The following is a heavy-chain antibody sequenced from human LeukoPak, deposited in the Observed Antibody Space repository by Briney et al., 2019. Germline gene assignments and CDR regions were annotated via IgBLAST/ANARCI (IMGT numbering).Heavy chain of an antibody. CDR2: IIPIFGTA. CDR3: ARVLAVAGSNWFDP. J-gene: IGHJ5*02. CDR1: GGTFISYA. Sequence: ASVKVSCKASGGTFISYAISWVRQAPGQGLEWMGGIIPIFGTANYAQKLQGRVTMTTDTSTSTAYMELRSLRSDDTAVYFCARVLAVAGSNWFDPWGQGTLVTVSS. V-gene: IGHV1-69*05. D-gene: IGHD6-19*01.